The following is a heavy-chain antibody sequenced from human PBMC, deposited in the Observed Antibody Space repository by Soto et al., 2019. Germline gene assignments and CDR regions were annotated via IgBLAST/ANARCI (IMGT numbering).Heavy chain of an antibody. D-gene: IGHD6-25*01. CDR2: ISGIGDSA. CDR1: GFTFSIYA. J-gene: IGHJ4*02. CDR3: AKERSDHRIAAAAIDY. V-gene: IGHV3-23*01. Sequence: GGSLRLSCAASGFTFSIYAMSWVRQAPGKGLEWVSSISGIGDSAYYADSVKGRFTISRDNSKNTLYLQINSLRAEDTAVYYCAKERSDHRIAAAAIDYWGQGAQVTVSS.